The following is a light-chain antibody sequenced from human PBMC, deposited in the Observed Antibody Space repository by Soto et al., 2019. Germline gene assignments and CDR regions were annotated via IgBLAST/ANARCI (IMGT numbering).Light chain of an antibody. V-gene: IGKV3-20*01. CDR3: QQYGSSPIT. CDR1: QSVSSN. Sequence: ERAITQSPATLYVSPGERGTLSCRASQSVSSNLAWYQQKPGQAPRLLIYGASSRATGIPDRFSGSGSGTDFTLTISRLETEDFAVYYCQQYGSSPITFGQGTRLEIK. CDR2: GAS. J-gene: IGKJ5*01.